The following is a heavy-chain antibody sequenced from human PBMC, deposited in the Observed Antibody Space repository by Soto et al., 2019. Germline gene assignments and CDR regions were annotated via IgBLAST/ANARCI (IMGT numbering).Heavy chain of an antibody. V-gene: IGHV1-69*06. CDR3: ASNVGTSGRYFFDC. CDR1: GGTFSTYT. J-gene: IGHJ4*02. Sequence: QVQLVQSGAEVKKPGSSVKVSCKASGGTFSTYTISWVRQAPGQGLEWMGVIIPIFTTANYAQKFQGRVTITADKSTSTAHMELSSLRSGDTAVYYCASNVGTSGRYFFDCWGQGTLVTVPS. D-gene: IGHD1-26*01. CDR2: IIPIFTTA.